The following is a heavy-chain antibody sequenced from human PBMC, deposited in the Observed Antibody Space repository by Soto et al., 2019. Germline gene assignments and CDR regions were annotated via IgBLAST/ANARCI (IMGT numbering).Heavy chain of an antibody. Sequence: GGSLRLSCAASGFTFSSYSMNWVRQAPGKGLEWVSYISSSSSTIYYADSVKGRFTISRDNAKNSLYLQMNSLGAEDTAVYYCARDPRGYCSSTSCYAIGWFDPWGQGTLVTVSS. CDR3: ARDPRGYCSSTSCYAIGWFDP. CDR1: GFTFSSYS. J-gene: IGHJ5*02. CDR2: ISSSSSTI. V-gene: IGHV3-48*01. D-gene: IGHD2-2*01.